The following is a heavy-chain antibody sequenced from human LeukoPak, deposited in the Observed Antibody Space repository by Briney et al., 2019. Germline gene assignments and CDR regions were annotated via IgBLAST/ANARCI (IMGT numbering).Heavy chain of an antibody. D-gene: IGHD6-19*01. CDR2: IYYSGST. CDR3: ARVAVAGNDPDY. V-gene: IGHV4-59*08. Sequence: SETLSLTCTVSGGSISSYYWSWIRQPPGKGLEWIGYIYYSGSTNYNPSLKSRVTISVDTSKNQFSLKLSSVTAADTAVYYCARVAVAGNDPDYWGQGTLVTVSS. J-gene: IGHJ4*02. CDR1: GGSISSYY.